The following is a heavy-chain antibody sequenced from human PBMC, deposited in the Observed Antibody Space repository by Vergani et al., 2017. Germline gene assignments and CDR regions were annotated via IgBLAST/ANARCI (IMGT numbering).Heavy chain of an antibody. V-gene: IGHV3-15*07. CDR1: GFSFRNAW. Sequence: EVQLVESGGGIVKPGGSLRLSCVASGFSFRNAWMNWVRRTPGKGLEWVGRIKSTFDRGTTDYAAAVKGRFTISRDDSKNTLFLQMNGLKTEDTGVYYCTTDPRYCGDGSCYWLRDHHYYGMDVWGQGTTVTVSS. CDR3: TTDPRYCGDGSCYWLRDHHYYGMDV. D-gene: IGHD2-21*01. J-gene: IGHJ6*02. CDR2: IKSTFDRGTT.